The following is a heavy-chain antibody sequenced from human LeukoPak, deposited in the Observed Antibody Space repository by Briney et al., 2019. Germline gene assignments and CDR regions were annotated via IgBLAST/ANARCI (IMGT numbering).Heavy chain of an antibody. D-gene: IGHD3-9*01. Sequence: ASVKVSCKASGYTFTSYGISWVRQAPGQGLEWMGWISAYNGNTNYAQKLQGRVTMTTDTSTSTAYMELRSLRSDDTAVYYCARAPYYDILTGYYNLDYWAREPWSPSPQ. J-gene: IGHJ4*02. V-gene: IGHV1-18*01. CDR2: ISAYNGNT. CDR1: GYTFTSYG. CDR3: ARAPYYDILTGYYNLDY.